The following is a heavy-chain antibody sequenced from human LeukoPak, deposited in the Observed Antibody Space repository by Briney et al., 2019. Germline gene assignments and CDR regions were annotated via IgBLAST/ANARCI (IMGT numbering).Heavy chain of an antibody. V-gene: IGHV4-4*07. CDR1: GGSISGYY. D-gene: IGHD5-24*01. CDR3: ARSPKWLQREYYFDY. CDR2: IYTSGST. J-gene: IGHJ4*02. Sequence: SETLSLTCTVSGGSISGYYWSWSRQPAGKGLEWIGRIYTSGSTNYNPSLKSRVTMSVDTSKNQFSLKLSSVTAADTAVYYCARSPKWLQREYYFDYWGQGTLVTVSS.